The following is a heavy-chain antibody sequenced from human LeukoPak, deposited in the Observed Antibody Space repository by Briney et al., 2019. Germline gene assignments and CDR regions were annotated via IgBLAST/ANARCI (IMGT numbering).Heavy chain of an antibody. CDR1: GGSLSSGSYY. Sequence: SQTLSLTCTVSGGSLSSGSYYWSWIRQPAGKGLEWIGRIYTSGSTNYNPSLKSRVTISVDTSKNQFSLKLSSVTAADTAVYYCARGHFTYYFDYWGQGTLVTVSS. D-gene: IGHD3-3*02. J-gene: IGHJ4*02. CDR2: IYTSGST. CDR3: ARGHFTYYFDY. V-gene: IGHV4-61*02.